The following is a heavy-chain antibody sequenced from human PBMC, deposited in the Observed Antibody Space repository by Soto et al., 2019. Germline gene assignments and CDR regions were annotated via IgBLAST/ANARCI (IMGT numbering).Heavy chain of an antibody. D-gene: IGHD6-6*01. CDR2: IYQTGST. Sequence: LSLTCAVSGGSISTINWWTWVRQPPGKGLDWIGEIYQTGSTSYNPSLESRVTISIDKSKNQFSLKLRSVTAADTAVYYCARVSSSSAFGMDVWGQGTTVTV. CDR1: GGSISTINW. CDR3: ARVSSSSAFGMDV. V-gene: IGHV4-4*02. J-gene: IGHJ6*02.